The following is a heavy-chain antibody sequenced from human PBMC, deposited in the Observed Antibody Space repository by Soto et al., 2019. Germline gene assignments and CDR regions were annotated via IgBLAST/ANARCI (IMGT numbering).Heavy chain of an antibody. CDR1: GGTFSSYA. CDR2: IIPIFGTA. CDR3: ARGGVGATTTSHAFDI. Sequence: SVKVSCKASGGTFSSYAISWVRQAPGQGLEWMGGIIPIFGTANYAQKFQGRVTITADESTSTAYMELSSLRSEDTAVYYCARGGVGATTTSHAFDIWGQGTMVTVS. D-gene: IGHD1-26*01. J-gene: IGHJ3*02. V-gene: IGHV1-69*13.